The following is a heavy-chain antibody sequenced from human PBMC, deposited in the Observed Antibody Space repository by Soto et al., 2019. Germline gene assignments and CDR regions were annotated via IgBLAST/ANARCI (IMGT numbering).Heavy chain of an antibody. CDR1: GYSFTSYW. V-gene: IGHV5-51*01. J-gene: IGHJ6*04. D-gene: IGHD2-15*01. Sequence: PGESLKISCKGSGYSFTSYWIGWVRQMPGKGLEWMGIIYPGDSDTRYSPSFQGQVTLSADKSISTAYLQWSSLRASDTAMYYCARYCSGGSCSLPQYYCYYGMDVWGKGTTVTVSS. CDR3: ARYCSGGSCSLPQYYCYYGMDV. CDR2: IYPGDSDT.